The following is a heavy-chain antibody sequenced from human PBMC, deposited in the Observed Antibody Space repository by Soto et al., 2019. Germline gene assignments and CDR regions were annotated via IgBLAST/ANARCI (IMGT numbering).Heavy chain of an antibody. CDR2: INPNSGGT. D-gene: IGHD2-21*02. V-gene: IGHV1-2*02. Sequence: AASVKVSCKASGYTFTGYYMHWVRQAPGQGLEWMGWINPNSGGTNYAQKFQGRVTMTWDTSISTAYMELSRLRSDDTAVYYCAILKSYGGNSGGDAFDIWGQGTTVTVSS. CDR3: AILKSYGGNSGGDAFDI. CDR1: GYTFTGYY. J-gene: IGHJ3*02.